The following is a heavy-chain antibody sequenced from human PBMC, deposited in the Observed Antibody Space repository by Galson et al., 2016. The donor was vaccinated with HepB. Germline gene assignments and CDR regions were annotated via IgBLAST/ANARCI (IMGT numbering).Heavy chain of an antibody. D-gene: IGHD3-10*01. CDR1: GFAFGCYW. Sequence: SLRLSCAASGFAFGCYWMSWVRQAPGKGLEWVANIKQDGSEKYFVDSVKGRFTISRDNAKNSLYLQMNSLRAEDTAVYYCAKGRGGVSIHWGQGTLVTVSS. V-gene: IGHV3-7*01. CDR3: AKGRGGVSIH. CDR2: IKQDGSEK. J-gene: IGHJ4*02.